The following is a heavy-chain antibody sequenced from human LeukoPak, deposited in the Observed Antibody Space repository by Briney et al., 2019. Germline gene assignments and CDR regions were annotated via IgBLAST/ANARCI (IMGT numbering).Heavy chain of an antibody. CDR1: GDSISTYY. V-gene: IGHV4-59*01. D-gene: IGHD2-15*01. CDR3: ARVFRSGGNCYFDY. Sequence: SETLSLTCTVSGDSISTYYWSWIRQPPGEGLDWIGAIYDSGSTKYSPSLKSRVTVSVDTSRSQVSLKLSSVTAADTAVYYCARVFRSGGNCYFDYWGQGILVTVSS. CDR2: IYDSGST. J-gene: IGHJ4*02.